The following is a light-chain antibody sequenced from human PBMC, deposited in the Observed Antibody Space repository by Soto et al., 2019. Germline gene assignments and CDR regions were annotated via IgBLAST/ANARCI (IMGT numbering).Light chain of an antibody. CDR1: SSDVGSYNL. CDR3: CSYAGNRTYV. CDR2: EVS. Sequence: QSALTQPASVSGSPGQSIPISCTGTSSDVGSYNLVSWYQQHPGKAPKLIIYEVSKRPSGVSNGFSGSKSGNTASLTISGLQAEDEADYYCCSYAGNRTYVFGTGTKVTVL. J-gene: IGLJ1*01. V-gene: IGLV2-23*02.